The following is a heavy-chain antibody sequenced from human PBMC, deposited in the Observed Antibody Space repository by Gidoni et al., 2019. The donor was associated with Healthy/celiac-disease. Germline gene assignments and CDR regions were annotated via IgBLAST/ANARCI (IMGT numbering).Heavy chain of an antibody. D-gene: IGHD4-17*01. J-gene: IGHJ3*02. Sequence: EVQLVESGGGLVKPGGSLRLSCAASGFTFSNAWMSWVRQAPGKGLECVGRIKSKTDGGTTDYAAPVKGRFTISRDDSKNTLYLQMNSLKTEDTAVYYCTTLETTVTTSDAFDIWGQGTMVTVSS. CDR3: TTLETTVTTSDAFDI. CDR1: GFTFSNAW. CDR2: IKSKTDGGTT. V-gene: IGHV3-15*01.